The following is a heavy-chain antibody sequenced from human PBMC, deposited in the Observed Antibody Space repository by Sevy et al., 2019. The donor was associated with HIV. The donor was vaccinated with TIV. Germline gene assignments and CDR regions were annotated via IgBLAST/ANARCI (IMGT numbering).Heavy chain of an antibody. J-gene: IGHJ5*02. CDR2: MNPNSGNT. CDR3: ARGPMLRFLEWLGFDP. CDR1: GYTFTSYD. D-gene: IGHD3-3*01. Sequence: ASVKVSCKASGYTFTSYDINWVRQATGQGLEWMGWMNPNSGNTGYAQKFQGRVTMTRNTSISTAYMELSSLRSEDTDVYYCARGPMLRFLEWLGFDPWGQGTLVTVSS. V-gene: IGHV1-8*01.